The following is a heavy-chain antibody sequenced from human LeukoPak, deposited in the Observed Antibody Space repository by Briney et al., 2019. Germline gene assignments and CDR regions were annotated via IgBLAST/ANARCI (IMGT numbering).Heavy chain of an antibody. J-gene: IGHJ6*03. D-gene: IGHD2-15*01. Sequence: GSLRLSCAASGFTFSSYWMSWVRQPPGKGLEWIGEINHSGSTNYNPSLKSRVTISVDTSKNQFSLKLSSVTAADTAVYYCARGQAPPFVRYCSGGSCYHYYYYMDVWGKGTTVTVSS. CDR2: INHSGST. CDR3: ARGQAPPFVRYCSGGSCYHYYYYMDV. V-gene: IGHV4-34*01. CDR1: GFTFSSYW.